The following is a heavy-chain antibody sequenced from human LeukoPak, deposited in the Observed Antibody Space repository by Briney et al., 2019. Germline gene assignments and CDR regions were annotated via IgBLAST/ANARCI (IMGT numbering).Heavy chain of an antibody. Sequence: SVKVSCKASGYTFISCAINWVRQAPGQGLEWMGGIIPIFGTANYAQKFQGRVTITADESTSTAYMELSSLRSEDTAVYYCASQQWLVHTLAYWGQGTLVTVSS. CDR1: GYTFISCA. J-gene: IGHJ4*02. CDR3: ASQQWLVHTLAY. V-gene: IGHV1-69*13. CDR2: IIPIFGTA. D-gene: IGHD6-19*01.